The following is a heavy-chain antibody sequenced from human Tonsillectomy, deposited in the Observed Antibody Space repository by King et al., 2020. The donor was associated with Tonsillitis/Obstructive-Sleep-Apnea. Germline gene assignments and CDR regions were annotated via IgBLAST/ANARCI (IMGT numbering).Heavy chain of an antibody. CDR3: ARVVYSNYGIDY. CDR1: GYNFANSW. Sequence: VQLVESGAEVKKPGESLKISCKGSGYNFANSWIAWVRQMPGKGLDWMGIIFPADSDTRYSPSFQGQVPISADRSVTTAYLQWSSLKASDSALYYCARVVYSNYGIDYWGQGTLVTVSS. D-gene: IGHD4-11*01. V-gene: IGHV5-51*01. J-gene: IGHJ4*02. CDR2: IFPADSDT.